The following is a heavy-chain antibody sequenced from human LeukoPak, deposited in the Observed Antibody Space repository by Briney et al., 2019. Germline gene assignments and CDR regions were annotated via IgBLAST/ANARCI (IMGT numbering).Heavy chain of an antibody. Sequence: PGGSLRLSCAASGFTFSSYSMNWVRQAPGKGLEWVSSISSSSSYIYYADSVKGRFTISRDNAKNSLYLQMNSLRAEDTAVYYCARGPYDFWSGYFSNWFDPWGQGTLVTVSS. CDR3: ARGPYDFWSGYFSNWFDP. CDR1: GFTFSSYS. V-gene: IGHV3-21*01. D-gene: IGHD3-3*01. J-gene: IGHJ5*02. CDR2: ISSSSSYI.